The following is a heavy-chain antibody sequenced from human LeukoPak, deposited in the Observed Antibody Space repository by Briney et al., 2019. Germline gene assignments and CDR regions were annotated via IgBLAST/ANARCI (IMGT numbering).Heavy chain of an antibody. CDR1: GYTFTGYY. J-gene: IGHJ6*02. CDR3: ARAAFGDTAMVRHYYYYGMDV. Sequence: SVKVSCKASGYTFTGYYIHWVRQAPGQGLEWMGGIIPIFGTANYAQKFRGRVTITADESTSTAYMELSSLRSEDTAVYYCARAAFGDTAMVRHYYYYGMDVWGQGTTVTVSS. D-gene: IGHD5-18*01. CDR2: IIPIFGTA. V-gene: IGHV1-69*13.